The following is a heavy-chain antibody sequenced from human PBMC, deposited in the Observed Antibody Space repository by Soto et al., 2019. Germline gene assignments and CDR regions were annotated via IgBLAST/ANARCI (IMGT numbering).Heavy chain of an antibody. D-gene: IGHD5-18*01. J-gene: IGHJ6*02. CDR3: AKDPTAMAIYYYYYGMDV. CDR1: GFTFSSYA. Sequence: EVQLLESGGGLVQPGGSLRLSCAASGFTFSSYAMSWVRQAPGKGLEWVSAISGSGGSTYYADSVKGRFTISRDNSKNTLYLQMNSLRAEDTAVYYCAKDPTAMAIYYYYYGMDVWGQGTTVTVSS. V-gene: IGHV3-23*01. CDR2: ISGSGGST.